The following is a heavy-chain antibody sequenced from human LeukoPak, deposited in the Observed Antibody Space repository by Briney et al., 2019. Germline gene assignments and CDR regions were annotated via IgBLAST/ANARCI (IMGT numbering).Heavy chain of an antibody. Sequence: SVKVSCRASGGTFSSYAISWVRQAPGQGLEWMGGIIPIFGTANYAQKFQGRVTITADESTSTAYMELSSLRSEDTAVYYCARDSGAAHGMDVWGKGTTVTVSS. V-gene: IGHV1-69*13. J-gene: IGHJ6*04. CDR2: IIPIFGTA. CDR3: ARDSGAAHGMDV. D-gene: IGHD3-10*01. CDR1: GGTFSSYA.